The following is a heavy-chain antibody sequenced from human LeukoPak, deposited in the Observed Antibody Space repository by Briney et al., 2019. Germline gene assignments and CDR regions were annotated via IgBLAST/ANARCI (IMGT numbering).Heavy chain of an antibody. CDR2: IYHSGST. V-gene: IGHV4-38-2*02. J-gene: IGHJ5*02. CDR1: GFSISSGCY. D-gene: IGHD4-17*01. Sequence: SETLSLTCTVSGFSISSGCYWGWIRQPPGKGLEWIGSIYHSGSTYYNPSLKSRVTISVDTSKNQFSLKLSSVTAADTAVYYCARQNGDYENWFDPWGQGTLVTVSS. CDR3: ARQNGDYENWFDP.